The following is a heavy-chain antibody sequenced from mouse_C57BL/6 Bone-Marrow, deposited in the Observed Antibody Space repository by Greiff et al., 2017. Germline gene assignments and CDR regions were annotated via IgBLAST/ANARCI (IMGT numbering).Heavy chain of an antibody. CDR1: GFTFSSYA. CDR2: ISSGGDYI. J-gene: IGHJ4*01. D-gene: IGHD1-1*01. CDR3: TRDYYYGFYAMDY. V-gene: IGHV5-9-1*02. Sequence: EVKLVESGEGLVKPGGSLKLSCAASGFTFSSYAMSWVRQTPEKRLERVAYISSGGDYIYYADTVKGRFTISRDNARNTLYLQMSSLKSEDTAMYYCTRDYYYGFYAMDYWGQGTSVTVSS.